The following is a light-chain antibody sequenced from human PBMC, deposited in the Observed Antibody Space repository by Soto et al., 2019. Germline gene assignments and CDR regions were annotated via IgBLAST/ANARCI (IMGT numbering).Light chain of an antibody. V-gene: IGLV2-8*01. J-gene: IGLJ2*01. CDR3: SSYAGRNNMV. CDR2: EVT. Sequence: QSVLTQPPSASGSPGQSVTISCSGSSADVGRYDYVSWYQHHPGKAPKVIIFEVTKRPSGVPDRFSGSKSGNTASLTVSGLQAEDEAEYFCSSYAGRNNMVFGGGTKLTVL. CDR1: SADVGRYDY.